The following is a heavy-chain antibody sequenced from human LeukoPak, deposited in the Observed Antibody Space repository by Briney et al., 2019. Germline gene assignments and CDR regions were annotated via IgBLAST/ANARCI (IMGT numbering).Heavy chain of an antibody. Sequence: GGSLRLSCAASGFNFDDYTMHWVRQAPGKGLEWVSLISWDGGTTYYADSVRGRFTISRDNSKNSLYLQMNSLRTEDTALYYCAKDMSLGYWGQGTLVTVSS. CDR3: AKDMSLGY. V-gene: IGHV3-43*01. CDR1: GFNFDDYT. J-gene: IGHJ4*02. D-gene: IGHD5/OR15-5a*01. CDR2: ISWDGGTT.